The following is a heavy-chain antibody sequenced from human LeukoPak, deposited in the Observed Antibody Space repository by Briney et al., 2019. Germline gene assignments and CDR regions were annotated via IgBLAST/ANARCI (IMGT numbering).Heavy chain of an antibody. J-gene: IGHJ2*01. CDR2: LYSGGDI. CDR3: ARDRAPPTSWYFDL. D-gene: IGHD3-10*01. V-gene: IGHV3-53*01. Sequence: GRSLRLSCAASGFTFSSYGMHWVRQAPGKGLEWVSILYSGGDIYYADSVKGRFTISRDNSRNTLYLQMNTLRVEDSAVYYCARDRAPPTSWYFDLWGRGTLVTVSS. CDR1: GFTFSSYG.